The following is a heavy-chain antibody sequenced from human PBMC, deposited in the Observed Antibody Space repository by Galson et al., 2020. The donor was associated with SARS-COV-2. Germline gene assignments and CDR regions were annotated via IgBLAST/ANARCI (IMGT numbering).Heavy chain of an antibody. J-gene: IGHJ3*01. CDR2: ISGDGSEK. CDR3: ATDSKYGDHLDAFDF. D-gene: IGHD4-17*01. CDR1: GSTLSRYG. Sequence: TGGSLRLSCAAPGSTLSRYGMHWVRQAPGKGLEWVAVISGDGSEKHYADSVKGRFTIARDNYKNILYLEMNTLRPEDTAVYFCATDSKYGDHLDAFDFWGQGTVVTVSS. V-gene: IGHV3-30*03.